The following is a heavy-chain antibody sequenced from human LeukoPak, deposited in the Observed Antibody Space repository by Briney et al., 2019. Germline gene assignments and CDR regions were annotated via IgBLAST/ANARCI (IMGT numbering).Heavy chain of an antibody. Sequence: SETLSLSCTVSGGSISSSSYYWGWIRQPPGKGLEWIGSIYYSGSTYYNPSLKSRVTILVDTSKNQFSLKLSSVTAADTAVYYCARVELTYYYYYMDVWGKGTTVTVSS. D-gene: IGHD1-7*01. CDR1: GGSISSSSYY. CDR2: IYYSGST. CDR3: ARVELTYYYYYMDV. J-gene: IGHJ6*03. V-gene: IGHV4-39*07.